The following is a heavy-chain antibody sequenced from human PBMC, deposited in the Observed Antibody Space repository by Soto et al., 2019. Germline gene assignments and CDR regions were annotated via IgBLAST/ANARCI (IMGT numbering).Heavy chain of an antibody. D-gene: IGHD6-25*01. J-gene: IGHJ5*02. CDR2: IYFTGNT. CDR3: AGQNFTIAAASYGRSNWFDP. CDR1: GGSITSSSHF. V-gene: IGHV4-39*01. Sequence: PSETLSLTCTASGGSITSSSHFWGWVRQPPGKGLEWIGTIYFTGNTYYTPSLKSRLTMSIDTSKNEFSLRLNSVTAADTAVYYCAGQNFTIAAASYGRSNWFDPWGPGTLVTVSS.